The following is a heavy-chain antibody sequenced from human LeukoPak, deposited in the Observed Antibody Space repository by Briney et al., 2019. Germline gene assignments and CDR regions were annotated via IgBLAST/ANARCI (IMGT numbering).Heavy chain of an antibody. CDR1: GYSFASYW. CDR2: IYPDDSDT. J-gene: IGHJ4*02. Sequence: GESLKISCKGSGYSFASYWIGWVRQMPGKGLEWMGIIYPDDSDTRYSPSFQGQVTISADKSISTAYVHWSTLKASDTAMYYCARHGPSCCDGCGYYRTPGSGYFDYWGQGTLVTVSS. V-gene: IGHV5-51*01. CDR3: ARHGPSCCDGCGYYRTPGSGYFDY. D-gene: IGHD3-22*01.